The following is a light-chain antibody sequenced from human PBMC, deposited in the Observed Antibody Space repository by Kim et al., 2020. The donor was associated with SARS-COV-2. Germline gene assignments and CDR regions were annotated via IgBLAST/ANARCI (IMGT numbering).Light chain of an antibody. CDR2: AAS. J-gene: IGKJ1*01. CDR1: QSVSSSY. CDR3: KQYGGSWWT. V-gene: IGKV3-20*01. Sequence: EIVLTQSPGTLSLSPGERATLSCRASQSVSSSYLTWYQQKPGQAPRLLIYAASSRATGIPDRFSGSGSGTDFTLTITRLEPEDFAVYYCKQYGGSWWTFGQGTKVDIK.